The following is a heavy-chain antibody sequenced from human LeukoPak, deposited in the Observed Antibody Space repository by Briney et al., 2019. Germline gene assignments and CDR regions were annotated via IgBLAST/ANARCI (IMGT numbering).Heavy chain of an antibody. CDR1: GGSISSSNW. CDR3: ARDQIGRDGGFDP. CDR2: IYHSGST. J-gene: IGHJ5*02. V-gene: IGHV4-4*02. Sequence: PSGTLSLTCAVSGGSISSSNWWSWVRQPPGKGLEWIGEIYHSGSTNYNPSLKSRVTISVDKSKNQFSLKLSSVTAADTAVYYCARDQIGRDGGFDPWGQGTLVTVSS. D-gene: IGHD4-17*01.